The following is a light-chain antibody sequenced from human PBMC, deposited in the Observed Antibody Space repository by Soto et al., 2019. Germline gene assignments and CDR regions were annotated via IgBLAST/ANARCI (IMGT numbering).Light chain of an antibody. CDR1: QSVSRS. CDR2: GAS. J-gene: IGKJ3*01. CDR3: QQYNNWPPFT. Sequence: EIVMTQSPATLSVSPGERVTLSCRASQSVSRSLAWYQQKPGQAPRLLIYGASTRATGIPARFSGSGSGTDFTLTISSLQSEDFAVYYCQQYNNWPPFTFGPGTKVEIK. V-gene: IGKV3-15*01.